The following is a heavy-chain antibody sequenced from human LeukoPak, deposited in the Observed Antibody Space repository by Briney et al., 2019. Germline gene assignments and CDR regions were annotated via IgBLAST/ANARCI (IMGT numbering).Heavy chain of an antibody. CDR3: AREVSENIVVVVAPGHFDY. CDR2: ISSSSSYI. J-gene: IGHJ4*02. Sequence: NPGGSLRLSCAASGFTFSSYSMNWVRQAPGKGLKWVSSISSSSSYIYYADSVKGRFTISRDNAKNSLYLQMNSLRAEDTAVYYCAREVSENIVVVVAPGHFDYWGQGTLVTVSS. V-gene: IGHV3-21*01. D-gene: IGHD2-15*01. CDR1: GFTFSSYS.